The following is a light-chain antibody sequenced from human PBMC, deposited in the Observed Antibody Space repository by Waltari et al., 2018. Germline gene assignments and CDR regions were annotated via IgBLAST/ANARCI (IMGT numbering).Light chain of an antibody. Sequence: IVMQPPPAPLSASAGATATLSCRAGQGFSSNVAWYQNKPGQAPRLLIYDPSTRATSIPAKFRGSGSGTEVTLTISSLQSEDFAVYYCQQYNRWPPITFGHGTRLEIK. CDR3: QQYNRWPPIT. J-gene: IGKJ5*01. CDR2: DPS. CDR1: QGFSSN. V-gene: IGKV3-15*01.